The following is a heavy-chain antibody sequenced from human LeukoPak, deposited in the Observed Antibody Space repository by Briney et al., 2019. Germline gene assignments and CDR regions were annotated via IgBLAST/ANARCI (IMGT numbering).Heavy chain of an antibody. CDR1: GFTFSSYG. V-gene: IGHV3-30*02. D-gene: IGHD3-22*01. CDR2: IRHDGNSQ. CDR3: AKGLKYYDTTHLGFDI. Sequence: GGSLRLSCAASGFTFSSYGMHWVRQAPGKGLEWVTFIRHDGNSQFYADSVKGRFTISRDNSKNTLYLQMNSLRADDTAVYYCAKGLKYYDTTHLGFDIWGQGTMVTVAS. J-gene: IGHJ3*02.